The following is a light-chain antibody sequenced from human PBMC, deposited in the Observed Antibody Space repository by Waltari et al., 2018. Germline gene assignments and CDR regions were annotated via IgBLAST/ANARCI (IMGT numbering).Light chain of an antibody. J-gene: IGKJ2*01. CDR1: QNINNW. CDR3: QQYNSESYT. V-gene: IGKV1-5*03. CDR2: KAS. Sequence: DIQMTQSPSTLAASVGDRPTITCRASQNINNWLAWYQQKPGKAPKLLIQKASTLESGVPSRFSGSGSGTEFTLTVSSLQPDDSATYFCQQYNSESYTFGQGTKLEIK.